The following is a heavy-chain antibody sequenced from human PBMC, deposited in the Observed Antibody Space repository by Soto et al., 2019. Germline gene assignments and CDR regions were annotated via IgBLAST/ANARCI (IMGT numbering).Heavy chain of an antibody. Sequence: QVQLQESGPGLVKPSQTLSLTCTVSGGSISSGGYYWSWIRQHPGKGLEWIGYIYYSGSTYYNPSLKSRVTISVDTSKNQFSLKLSSVTAADTAVYYCARRYSSGWAPSNWYFDLWGRGTLVTVSS. CDR3: ARRYSSGWAPSNWYFDL. D-gene: IGHD6-19*01. CDR1: GGSISSGGYY. J-gene: IGHJ2*01. V-gene: IGHV4-31*03. CDR2: IYYSGST.